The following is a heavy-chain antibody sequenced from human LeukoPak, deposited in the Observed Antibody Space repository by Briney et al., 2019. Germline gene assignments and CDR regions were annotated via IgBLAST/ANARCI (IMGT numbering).Heavy chain of an antibody. V-gene: IGHV4-59*08. CDR2: IYYSGST. J-gene: IGHJ6*02. Sequence: TSETLSLTCTVSGGSISSYYWTWIRQPPGKGLEWIGYIYYSGSTNYDPSLKSRVTISVDTSKNQFSLKLSSVTAADTAVYYCARRSYGSASPLRMDVWGQGTTVTVSS. D-gene: IGHD3-10*01. CDR1: GGSISSYY. CDR3: ARRSYGSASPLRMDV.